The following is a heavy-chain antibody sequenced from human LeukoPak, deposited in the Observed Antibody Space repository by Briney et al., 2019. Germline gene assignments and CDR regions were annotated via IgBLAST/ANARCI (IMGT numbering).Heavy chain of an antibody. D-gene: IGHD1-26*01. Sequence: SESLSLTCAVYGGSFSGYYWSWIRQPPGKGLEWIGEINHSGSTNYNPSLKSRVTISVDTSKNQFSLKLSSVTAADTAVYYCARLRDEGAFDYWGQGTLVTVSS. V-gene: IGHV4-34*01. CDR2: INHSGST. CDR1: GGSFSGYY. J-gene: IGHJ4*02. CDR3: ARLRDEGAFDY.